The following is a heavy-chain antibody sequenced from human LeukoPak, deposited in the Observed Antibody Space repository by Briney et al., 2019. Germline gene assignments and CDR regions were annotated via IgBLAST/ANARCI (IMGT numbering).Heavy chain of an antibody. V-gene: IGHV3-53*01. D-gene: IGHD3-10*01. CDR1: GFTVSSIY. Sequence: GGSLRLSCAASGFTVSSIYMTWVRQAPGKGLEWVSVIYSGGNTYYADSVKGRFTISRDNAKNTLYLQMNSLRAEDTAVYYCASTKGNYYNPFDYWGQGTLVTVSS. CDR2: IYSGGNT. CDR3: ASTKGNYYNPFDY. J-gene: IGHJ4*02.